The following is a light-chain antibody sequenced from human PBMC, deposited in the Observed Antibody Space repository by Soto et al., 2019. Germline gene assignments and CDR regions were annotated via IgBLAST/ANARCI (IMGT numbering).Light chain of an antibody. CDR1: QSISSW. J-gene: IGKJ1*01. CDR2: KAS. Sequence: TQSPGTLSLSPGDRVTITCRASQSISSWLAWYQQKPRKAPKLLIYKASSLESGVPSRFSGSGSGTEFTLTISSLQPDDFATYYCQQYNSYPWTFGQGTKVDIK. V-gene: IGKV1-5*03. CDR3: QQYNSYPWT.